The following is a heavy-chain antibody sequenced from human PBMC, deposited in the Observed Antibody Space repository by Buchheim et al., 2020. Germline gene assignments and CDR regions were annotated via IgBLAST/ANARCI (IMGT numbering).Heavy chain of an antibody. J-gene: IGHJ6*03. V-gene: IGHV4-39*01. CDR3: ARLFNYMDV. CDR1: VGSISSSSSY. Sequence: QLQLQESGPGLVKPSETLSLTCTVSVGSISSSSSYWGWIRQPPGKGLEWLGSIYYSGTTYNPPSFKSQVTMSIDTSKSQLSLNLSSVTAADTAVYYCARLFNYMDVWGKGTT. CDR2: IYYSGTT.